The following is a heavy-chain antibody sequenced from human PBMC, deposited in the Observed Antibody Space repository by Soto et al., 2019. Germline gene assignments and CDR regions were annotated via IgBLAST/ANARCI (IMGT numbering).Heavy chain of an antibody. CDR1: GGSISSSGFY. Sequence: SETLSLTCTVSGGSISSSGFYWGWIRQPPEKGLEWIGSMSYRGSTYYNPTLKSRVTVSGDTSKNQFSLRLSSVTATDTAVYYCARQGFGALHGLVDVWGQGTTVTVSS. V-gene: IGHV4-39*01. CDR3: ARQGFGALHGLVDV. CDR2: MSYRGST. D-gene: IGHD3-10*01. J-gene: IGHJ6*02.